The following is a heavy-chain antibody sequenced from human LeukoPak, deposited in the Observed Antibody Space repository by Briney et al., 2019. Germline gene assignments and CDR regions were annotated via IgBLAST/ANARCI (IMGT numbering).Heavy chain of an antibody. CDR2: IYYNGNT. V-gene: IGHV4-39*01. CDR3: ARRGFTYGYFDY. J-gene: IGHJ4*02. Sequence: PETLSLTCTVSGGSISGSDYYWGWIRQPPGKGLEWIGSIYYNGNTYYNPSLKSRVTMSVDTSRNQFSLKLSSVTAADTAVFYCARRGFTYGYFDYWGQGTLVAVSS. D-gene: IGHD5-18*01. CDR1: GGSISGSDYY.